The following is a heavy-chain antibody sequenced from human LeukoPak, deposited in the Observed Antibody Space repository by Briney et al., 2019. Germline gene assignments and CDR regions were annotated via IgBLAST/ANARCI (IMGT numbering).Heavy chain of an antibody. CDR2: INPNSGGT. CDR3: ARDVRGAGLELRKYDY. V-gene: IGHV1-2*02. Sequence: ASVKVSCKASGYTFTGYYMHWVRQAPGQGLEWMGWINPNSGGTNYAQKFQGRVTMTRDTSISTAYMELSRLRSDDTAVYYCARDVRGAGLELRKYDYWGQGTLVTVSS. CDR1: GYTFTGYY. D-gene: IGHD1-7*01. J-gene: IGHJ4*02.